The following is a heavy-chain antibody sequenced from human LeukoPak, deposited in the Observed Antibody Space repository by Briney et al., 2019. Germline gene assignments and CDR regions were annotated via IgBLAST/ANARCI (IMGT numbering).Heavy chain of an antibody. Sequence: GGSLRLSCAASGFTFSSYEMNWVRQAPGKGLEWVSVISGSGDSTYYADSVKGRFSISRDNPKNTLYLQMNSLRAEDTAVYYCAKDRQAAAPNVRFDPWGQGTLVTVSS. J-gene: IGHJ5*02. CDR3: AKDRQAAAPNVRFDP. CDR1: GFTFSSYE. CDR2: ISGSGDST. D-gene: IGHD6-13*01. V-gene: IGHV3-23*01.